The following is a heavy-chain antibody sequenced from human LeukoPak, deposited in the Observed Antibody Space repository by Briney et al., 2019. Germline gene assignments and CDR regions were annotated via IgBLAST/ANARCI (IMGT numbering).Heavy chain of an antibody. CDR2: ICYSGST. D-gene: IGHD1-26*01. Sequence: PSETLSLTCTVSGGSISSYYWSWIRQPPGKGLEWIGYICYSGSTNYNPSLKSRVTISVDTSKNQFSLKLSSVTAADTAVYYCARDPGFPYSGSYLDWGQGTLVTVSP. CDR3: ARDPGFPYSGSYLD. V-gene: IGHV4-59*01. J-gene: IGHJ4*02. CDR1: GGSISSYY.